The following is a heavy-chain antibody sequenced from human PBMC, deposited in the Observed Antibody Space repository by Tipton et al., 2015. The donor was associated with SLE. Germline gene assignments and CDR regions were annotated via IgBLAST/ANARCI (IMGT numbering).Heavy chain of an antibody. CDR2: IYYSGST. D-gene: IGHD2-21*01. CDR1: GGSISSSSYY. J-gene: IGHJ2*01. Sequence: TLSLTCTVSGGSISSSSYYWGWIRQPPGKGLEWIGSIYYSGSTYYNPSLKSRVTISVDTSKNQFSLKLSSVTAADTAVYYCARAAYCGGDCYSWYFALWGRGTLVTVSS. CDR3: ARAAYCGGDCYSWYFAL. V-gene: IGHV4-39*07.